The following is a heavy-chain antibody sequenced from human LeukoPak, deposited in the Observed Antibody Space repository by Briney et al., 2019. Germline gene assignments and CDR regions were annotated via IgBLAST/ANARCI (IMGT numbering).Heavy chain of an antibody. CDR3: ARVVLYYDVWSAYFHD. J-gene: IGHJ4*02. V-gene: IGHV3-66*01. CDR2: IYSGGST. Sequence: GGSLRLSCAASGLTVSSNYMSWVRQAPGKGLEWVSVIYSGGSTYYADSVKGRFTLSRDNSKNTLYLQMNSLRAEDTDVYYCARVVLYYDVWSAYFHDWGQGTLVTVSS. D-gene: IGHD3-3*01. CDR1: GLTVSSNY.